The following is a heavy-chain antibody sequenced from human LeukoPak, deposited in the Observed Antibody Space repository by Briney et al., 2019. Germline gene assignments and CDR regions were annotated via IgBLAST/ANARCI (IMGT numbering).Heavy chain of an antibody. CDR2: ISGGGGST. V-gene: IGHV3-23*01. CDR3: AKVPGSRDFDWLSGAFDI. CDR1: GFTFSSYA. J-gene: IGHJ3*02. D-gene: IGHD3-9*01. Sequence: GGSLRLSCAASGFTFSSYAMSWVRQSPGKGLEWVSAISGGGGSTYYAYYTDSVKGRFTISRDKSKNTLYLQMNSLRSEDTAVYYCAKVPGSRDFDWLSGAFDIWGQGTMVTVSS.